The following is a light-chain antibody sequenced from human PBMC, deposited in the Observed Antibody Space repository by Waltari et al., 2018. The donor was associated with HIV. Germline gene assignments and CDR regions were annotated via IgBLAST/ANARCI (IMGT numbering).Light chain of an antibody. V-gene: IGLV1-44*01. J-gene: IGLJ2*01. CDR1: SSNIGRNS. CDR2: SND. CDR3: AAWDDSLNGPV. Sequence: QSVLTQPPSASGTHGQRVTISCSGRSSNIGRNSVNWYQQPPGTAPQLLINSNDQRPSGVPDRFSGSKSGTSASLAISGLQSGDEADYYCAAWDDSLNGPVFGGGTKLTVL.